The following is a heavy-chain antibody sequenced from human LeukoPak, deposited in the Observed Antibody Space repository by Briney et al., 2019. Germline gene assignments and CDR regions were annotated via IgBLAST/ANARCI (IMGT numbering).Heavy chain of an antibody. CDR3: ARGESITVAGPRFDP. Sequence: GRSLRLSCAAPGFTFSSYGMHWVRQAPGKGLEWVTGISYDGNNKYYADSVKGRSTISRDNSKNTLYLLMNSLRAEDTAVYYCARGESITVAGPRFDPWGQGTLVTVSS. D-gene: IGHD6-13*01. V-gene: IGHV3-30*12. CDR1: GFTFSSYG. J-gene: IGHJ5*02. CDR2: ISYDGNNK.